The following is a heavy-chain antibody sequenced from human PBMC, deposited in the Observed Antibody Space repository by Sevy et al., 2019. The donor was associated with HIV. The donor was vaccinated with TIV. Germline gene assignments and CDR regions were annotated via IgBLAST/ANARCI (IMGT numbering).Heavy chain of an antibody. CDR3: AKDMGFTGTFPLDY. V-gene: IGHV3-43D*04. Sequence: GGSLRLSCAASGFTFDDYPMHWVRQAPGKRLEWVSLITWDGDSTLYADSVKGRFTISRDNSKNSLYLQMNSLRPEDTALYYCAKDMGFTGTFPLDYWGQGTLVTVSS. J-gene: IGHJ4*02. CDR1: GFTFDDYP. D-gene: IGHD1-1*01. CDR2: ITWDGDST.